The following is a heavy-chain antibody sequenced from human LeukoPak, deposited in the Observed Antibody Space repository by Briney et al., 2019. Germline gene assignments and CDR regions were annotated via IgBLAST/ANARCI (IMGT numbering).Heavy chain of an antibody. Sequence: PGGSLRLSCAASGFTVSSNYMSWVRHAPGKGLEWVSVIYNTGSTFYADSVKGRFTISRDSSKNTVYLQMNSLRGEDTAVYYCAKDYPMSIAARHPFDYWGQGTLVTVSS. CDR2: IYNTGST. CDR3: AKDYPMSIAARHPFDY. D-gene: IGHD6-6*01. CDR1: GFTVSSNY. V-gene: IGHV3-66*01. J-gene: IGHJ4*02.